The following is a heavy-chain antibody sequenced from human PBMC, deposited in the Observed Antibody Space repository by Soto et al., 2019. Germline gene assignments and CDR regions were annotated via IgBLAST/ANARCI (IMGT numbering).Heavy chain of an antibody. CDR1: GGSISSGGYY. V-gene: IGHV4-31*03. CDR2: IYYSWST. CDR3: ARVRYYGSGSYLTDY. J-gene: IGHJ4*02. Sequence: QVQLQESGPGLVKPSQTLSLTCTVSGGSISSGGYYWSWIRQHPGKALEWIGYIYYSWSTYYNPSLKSRVTISVDTSKNQFSLKLSSVTAADTAVYYCARVRYYGSGSYLTDYWGQGTLVTVSS. D-gene: IGHD3-10*01.